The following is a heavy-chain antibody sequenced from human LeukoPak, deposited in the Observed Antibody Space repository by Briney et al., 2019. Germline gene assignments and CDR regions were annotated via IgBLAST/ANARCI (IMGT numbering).Heavy chain of an antibody. CDR3: AKSAGYYYGSGSYSWVDY. J-gene: IGHJ4*02. CDR2: IKEDGSEK. D-gene: IGHD3-10*01. CDR1: GFTFSSFW. V-gene: IGHV3-7*03. Sequence: PGGSLRLSCAASGFTFSSFWITWVRQAPGKGLEGVANIKEDGSEKYYGDSVKGRFTISRDNSKNTLYLQMNSLRAEDTAVYYCAKSAGYYYGSGSYSWVDYWGQGTLVTVSS.